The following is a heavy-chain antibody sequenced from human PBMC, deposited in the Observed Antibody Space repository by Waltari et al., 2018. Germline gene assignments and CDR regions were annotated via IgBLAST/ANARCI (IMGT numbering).Heavy chain of an antibody. D-gene: IGHD6-13*01. J-gene: IGHJ4*02. CDR2: IKQDGSGN. CDR3: TGGERDSSWYWRD. CDR1: GLSFSNSW. Sequence: EVQLVESGGGLAQPGGSLRPSCAASGLSFSNSWMTWVRQASGEGTGWVANIKQDGSGNNYMESVKGRFTITRDNAKNALCQQMNNLGVEDTAGYCCTGGERDSSWYWRDWGQGTLVTVSS. V-gene: IGHV3-7*01.